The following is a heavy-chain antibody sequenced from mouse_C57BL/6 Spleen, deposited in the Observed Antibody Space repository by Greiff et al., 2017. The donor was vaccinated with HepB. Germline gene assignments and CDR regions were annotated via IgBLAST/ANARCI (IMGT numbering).Heavy chain of an antibody. CDR3: ARHEVTTGAWFAY. Sequence: VQLKESGGDLVKPGGSLKLSCAASGFTFSSYGMSWVRQTPDKRLEWVATISSGGSYTYYPDSVKGRFTIARDNAKNTLYLQMSSLKSEDTAMYYCARHEVTTGAWFAYWGQGTLVTVSA. V-gene: IGHV5-6*01. J-gene: IGHJ3*01. CDR1: GFTFSSYG. CDR2: ISSGGSYT. D-gene: IGHD2-2*01.